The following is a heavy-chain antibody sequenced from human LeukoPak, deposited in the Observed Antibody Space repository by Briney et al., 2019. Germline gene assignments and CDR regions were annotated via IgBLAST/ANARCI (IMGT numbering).Heavy chain of an antibody. Sequence: SETLSLTCTVSGGSISSYYWSWIRQPPGKGLEWIGYIYYSGSTNYNPSLKSRVTMSVDTSKNQFSLKLSSVTAADTAVYYCARDESNWFDPWGQGTLVTVSS. J-gene: IGHJ5*02. CDR1: GGSISSYY. CDR3: ARDESNWFDP. CDR2: IYYSGST. V-gene: IGHV4-59*01.